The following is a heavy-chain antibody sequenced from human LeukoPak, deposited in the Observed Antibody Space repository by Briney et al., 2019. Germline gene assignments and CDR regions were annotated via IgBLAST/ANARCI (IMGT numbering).Heavy chain of an antibody. CDR1: GFTFSSYA. Sequence: GGSLRLSCAASGFTFSSYAMHWVRQAPGKGLEWVAVISYDGSNKYYADSVKGRFTISRDNSKNTLYLQMNSLRAEDTAVYYCAKLTPVYVTLGYWGQGTLVTVSS. D-gene: IGHD4-11*01. J-gene: IGHJ4*02. CDR3: AKLTPVYVTLGY. V-gene: IGHV3-30-3*01. CDR2: ISYDGSNK.